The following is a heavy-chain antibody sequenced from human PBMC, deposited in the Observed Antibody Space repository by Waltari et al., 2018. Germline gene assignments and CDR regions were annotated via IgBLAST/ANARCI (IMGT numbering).Heavy chain of an antibody. D-gene: IGHD6-19*01. J-gene: IGHJ4*02. V-gene: IGHV3-30*02. Sequence: QVQLVESGGGVVQPGGSLRLSCAASGFTVSSSGMTWVRQAPGKGLEWVAFIRYDGSNKYYADSVKGRFTISRDNSKNTLYLQMNSLRAEDTAVYYCAYNRIAVGFFFDYWGQGTLVTVSS. CDR1: GFTVSSSG. CDR3: AYNRIAVGFFFDY. CDR2: IRYDGSNK.